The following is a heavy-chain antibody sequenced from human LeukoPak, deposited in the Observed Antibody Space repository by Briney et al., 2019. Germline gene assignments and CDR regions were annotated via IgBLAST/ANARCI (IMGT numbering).Heavy chain of an antibody. CDR2: IYYSGST. CDR1: GGSISSSSYY. CDR3: ARQGVVVIIANFDY. J-gene: IGHJ4*02. V-gene: IGHV4-39*01. Sequence: SSETLSLTCTVSGGSISSSSYYWGWIRQPPGKGLEWIGSIYYSGSTYYNPSLKIRVTISVDTSKNQFSLKLSSVTAADTPVYYCARQGVVVIIANFDYWGQGTLVTVSS. D-gene: IGHD3-22*01.